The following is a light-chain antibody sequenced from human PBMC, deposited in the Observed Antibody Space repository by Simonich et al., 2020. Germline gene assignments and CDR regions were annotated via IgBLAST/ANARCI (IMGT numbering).Light chain of an antibody. CDR3: QQYNNWPYT. CDR1: QRVSSN. CDR2: GAS. Sequence: EIVMTQSPATLSVSPGERATLSCRASQRVSSNLAWYQQKPGQAPRLLLLGASTRATGIPTRFSGSGSGTEFTLTISSMQSEDFAVYYCQQYNNWPYTFGQGTKLEIK. V-gene: IGKV3-15*01. J-gene: IGKJ2*01.